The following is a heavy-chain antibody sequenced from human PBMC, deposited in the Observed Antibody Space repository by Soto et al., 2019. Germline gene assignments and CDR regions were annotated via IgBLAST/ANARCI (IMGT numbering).Heavy chain of an antibody. Sequence: QVQLVESGGGVVQPGRSLRLSCAASGFTFSSYGMHWVRQAPGKGLEWVAVIWYDGSNKYYADSVKGRFTISRDNSKNTLYLQMNSLRDEDTAVYYCARDDYGSGSFDYWGQGPLVTVSS. J-gene: IGHJ4*02. CDR1: GFTFSSYG. D-gene: IGHD3-10*01. CDR3: ARDDYGSGSFDY. CDR2: IWYDGSNK. V-gene: IGHV3-33*01.